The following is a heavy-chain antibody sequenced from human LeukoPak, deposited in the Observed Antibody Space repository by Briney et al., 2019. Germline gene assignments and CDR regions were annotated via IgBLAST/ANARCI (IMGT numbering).Heavy chain of an antibody. CDR3: AKDRRTYSSSWGFFDY. V-gene: IGHV3-23*01. J-gene: IGHJ4*02. D-gene: IGHD6-6*01. Sequence: GGSLRLSCAASGFTFSSYAMSWVRQAPGKGLEWVSAISGSGGSTYYADSVKGRFTISRDNSKNTLYLQMNSLRAGDTAVYYCAKDRRTYSSSWGFFDYWGQGTLVTVSS. CDR2: ISGSGGST. CDR1: GFTFSSYA.